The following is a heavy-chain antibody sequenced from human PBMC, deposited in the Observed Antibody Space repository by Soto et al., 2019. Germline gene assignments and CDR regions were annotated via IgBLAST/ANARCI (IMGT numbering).Heavy chain of an antibody. D-gene: IGHD3-9*01. CDR3: ARHFSLTYGMDV. CDR2: IRSQPNNYAT. V-gene: IGHV3-73*01. J-gene: IGHJ6*02. Sequence: ESLKISCTAAGFTFSGSDIHWVRQASGKGLEWVGRIRSQPNNYATTYSESVRGRFTFAREDSQNTAYLQMSSLKIEDTAIYYCARHFSLTYGMDVWGQGTTVTVSS. CDR1: GFTFSGSD.